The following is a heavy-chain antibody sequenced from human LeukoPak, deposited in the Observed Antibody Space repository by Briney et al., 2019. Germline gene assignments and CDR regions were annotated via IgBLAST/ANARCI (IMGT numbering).Heavy chain of an antibody. V-gene: IGHV1-69*05. CDR1: GGTFSSYA. CDR2: MIPIFGTA. Sequence: VASVKVSCXASGGTFSSYAISWVRQAPGQGLGWMGGMIPIFGTANYAQKFQGRVTITTDESTSTAYMELSSLRSEDTAVCYCARIRRNCSGGSCYTLDYWGQGTLVTVSS. CDR3: ARIRRNCSGGSCYTLDY. D-gene: IGHD2-15*01. J-gene: IGHJ4*02.